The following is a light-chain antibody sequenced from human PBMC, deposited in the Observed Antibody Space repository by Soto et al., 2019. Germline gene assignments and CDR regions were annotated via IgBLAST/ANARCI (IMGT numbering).Light chain of an antibody. V-gene: IGKV3-20*01. CDR2: GAS. Sequence: EIVLTQSPGTLSLSPGERATLSCRTSQSVSSSFLAWYHHKPGQXPRLLIFGASNRAAGIPDRFSGSRSGTDLTITIDRLEPKDFEVYYCQLYGSSSITFGQGTRLEIK. J-gene: IGKJ5*01. CDR1: QSVSSSF. CDR3: QLYGSSSIT.